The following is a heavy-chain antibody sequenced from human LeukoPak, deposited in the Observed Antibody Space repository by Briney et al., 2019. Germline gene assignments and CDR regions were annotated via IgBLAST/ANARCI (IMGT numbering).Heavy chain of an antibody. V-gene: IGHV1-2*02. CDR2: INPNSGGT. J-gene: IGHJ6*03. CDR1: GYTFTGYY. Sequence: GASVKVSCKASGYTFTGYYMHWVRQAPGQGLEWMGWINPNSGGTNYAQKFQGRVTMTRDTSISTAYMELSRLRSDDTAVYYCAREIHGDYDYYYYYYMDVWGKGTTVTISS. D-gene: IGHD4-17*01. CDR3: AREIHGDYDYYYYYYMDV.